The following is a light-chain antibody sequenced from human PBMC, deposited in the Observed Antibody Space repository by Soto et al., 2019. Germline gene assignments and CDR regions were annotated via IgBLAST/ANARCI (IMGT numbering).Light chain of an antibody. CDR1: QSVSSN. CDR2: GAS. J-gene: IGKJ4*01. Sequence: EIVMTQSPATLSVSPGERATLSCRASQSVSSNLAWYQQKPGQAPRLLIYGASTRATGIPARFSGSGSGTEFTRSMRSLQSEEFAVYYCQQYNTWPLTFGGGTKVETK. CDR3: QQYNTWPLT. V-gene: IGKV3-15*01.